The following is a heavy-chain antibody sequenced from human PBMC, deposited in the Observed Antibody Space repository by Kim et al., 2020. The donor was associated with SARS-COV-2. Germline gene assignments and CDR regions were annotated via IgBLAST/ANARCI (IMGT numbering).Heavy chain of an antibody. V-gene: IGHV1-46*01. D-gene: IGHD3-10*01. CDR2: INPSGGST. Sequence: ASVKVSCKASGYTFTSYYMHWVRQAPGQGLEWMGIINPSGGSTSYAQKFQGRVTMTRDTSTSTVYMELSSLRSEDTAVYYCARAGSYWSVAANAFDIWGQGTMVTVSS. J-gene: IGHJ3*02. CDR3: ARAGSYWSVAANAFDI. CDR1: GYTFTSYY.